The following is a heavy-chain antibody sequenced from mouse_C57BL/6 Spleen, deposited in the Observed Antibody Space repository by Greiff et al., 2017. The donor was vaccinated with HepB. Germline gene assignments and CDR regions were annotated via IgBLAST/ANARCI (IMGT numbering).Heavy chain of an antibody. D-gene: IGHD2-2*01. CDR1: GYTFTSYW. V-gene: IGHV1-50*01. J-gene: IGHJ4*01. CDR2: IDPSDSYT. CDR3: ASTMGLPLYAMDY. Sequence: VQLQQPGAELVKPGASVKLSCKASGYTFTSYWMQWVKQRPGQGLEWIGEIDPSDSYTNYNQKFKGKATLTVDTSSSTAYMQLSSLTSEDSAVYYCASTMGLPLYAMDYWGQGTSVTVSS.